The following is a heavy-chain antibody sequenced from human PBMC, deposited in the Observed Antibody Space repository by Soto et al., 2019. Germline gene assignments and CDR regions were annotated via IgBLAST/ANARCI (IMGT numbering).Heavy chain of an antibody. CDR3: VHSSLQTMVRGVVFKWFDP. CDR2: IYWDDDK. V-gene: IGHV2-5*02. CDR1: GFSLSTSGVG. J-gene: IGHJ5*02. D-gene: IGHD3-10*01. Sequence: SGPTLVNPTQTLTLTCTFSGFSLSTSGVGVGWIRQPPGKALEWLALIYWDDDKRYSPSLKSRLTITKDTSKNQVVLTMTNMEPVDTATYYCVHSSLQTMVRGVVFKWFDPWGQGTLVTVSS.